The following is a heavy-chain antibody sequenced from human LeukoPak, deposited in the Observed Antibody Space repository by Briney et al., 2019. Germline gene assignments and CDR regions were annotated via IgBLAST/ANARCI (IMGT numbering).Heavy chain of an antibody. CDR3: ARVRGWLRYFDWNFDY. Sequence: SETLSLTCTVSGGSISSYYWSWIRQPPGKGLEWIGYIYYSGSTNYNPSLKGRVTISVDTSKNQFSLKLSSVTAADTAVYYCARVRGWLRYFDWNFDYWGQGTLVTVSS. CDR1: GGSISSYY. V-gene: IGHV4-59*01. D-gene: IGHD3-9*01. J-gene: IGHJ4*02. CDR2: IYYSGST.